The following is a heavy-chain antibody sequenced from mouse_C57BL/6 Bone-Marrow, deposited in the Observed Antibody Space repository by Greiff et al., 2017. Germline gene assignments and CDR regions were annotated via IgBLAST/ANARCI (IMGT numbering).Heavy chain of an antibody. V-gene: IGHV5-12*01. CDR2: ISNGGGST. Sequence: DVHLVESGGGLVQPGGSLKLSCAASGFTFSDYYMYWVRQTPEKRLEWVAYISNGGGSTYYPDTVKGRFTISRDNAKNTLYLQMSRLKSEDTAMYYCARRGDFDVWGTGTTVTVSS. CDR3: ARRGDFDV. CDR1: GFTFSDYY. J-gene: IGHJ1*03.